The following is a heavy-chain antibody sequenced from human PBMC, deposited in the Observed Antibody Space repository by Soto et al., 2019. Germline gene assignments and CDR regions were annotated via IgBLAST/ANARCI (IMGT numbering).Heavy chain of an antibody. D-gene: IGHD6-6*01. J-gene: IGHJ6*02. CDR3: ARVTSIAAPGHPRHYYYYGLDV. CDR2: ISSSGSTI. V-gene: IGHV3-48*03. CDR1: GFTFSRYE. Sequence: GGSLRLSCAASGFTFSRYEMNWVRQAPGKGRGWVSYISSSGSTIYYADSVKGRVTISRDHAKNSLYLQMNSLRAEDTAVYYCARVTSIAAPGHPRHYYYYGLDVWGQGTTVTVSS.